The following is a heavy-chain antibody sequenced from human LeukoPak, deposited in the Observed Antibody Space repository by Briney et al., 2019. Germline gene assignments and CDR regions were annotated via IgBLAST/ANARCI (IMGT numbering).Heavy chain of an antibody. D-gene: IGHD1-26*01. CDR2: ISYDGGNE. V-gene: IGHV3-30*03. CDR1: RFTFSSYG. Sequence: GRSLRLSCVASRFTFSSYGLHWGRQAPGKGLEWVALISYDGGNEDYADSVKGRFTISRDDAKNTLYLQMNSLTVDDTGVYYCGRAQVGDPTDYWGQGTLVTVSS. CDR3: GRAQVGDPTDY. J-gene: IGHJ4*02.